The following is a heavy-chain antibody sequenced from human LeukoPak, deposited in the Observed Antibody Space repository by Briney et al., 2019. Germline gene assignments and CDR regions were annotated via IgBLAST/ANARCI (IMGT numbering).Heavy chain of an antibody. CDR3: AREGSVARYYDAWTHFDY. D-gene: IGHD3-22*01. V-gene: IGHV1-8*03. CDR2: MNPNSGNT. J-gene: IGHJ4*02. Sequence: GASVKVSCKASGYTFTSYDINWVRQATGQGLEWMGWMNPNSGNTGYAQKFQGRVTITRNTSISTAYMELSSLRSEDTAVYYCAREGSVARYYDAWTHFDYWGQGTLVTVSS. CDR1: GYTFTSYD.